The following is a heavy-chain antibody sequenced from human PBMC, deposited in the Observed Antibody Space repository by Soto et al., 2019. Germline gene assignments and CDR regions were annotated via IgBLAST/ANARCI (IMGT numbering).Heavy chain of an antibody. D-gene: IGHD3-22*01. V-gene: IGHV3-23*01. CDR2: ITGTGSTT. CDR3: AKPPPLSSGYSYWYFDL. CDR1: GFTFSTYA. Sequence: PGGSLRLSCAASGFTFSTYAMSWVRQAPGKGLEWVSAITGTGSTTYYADSVKGRFTISRDNSQNTLYLQINSLRAEDTAVYYCAKPPPLSSGYSYWYFDLWGRGTLVTVSS. J-gene: IGHJ2*01.